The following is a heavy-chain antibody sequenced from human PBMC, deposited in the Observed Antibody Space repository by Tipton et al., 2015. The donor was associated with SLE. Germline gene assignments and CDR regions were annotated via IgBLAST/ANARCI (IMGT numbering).Heavy chain of an antibody. CDR1: GGSISSYY. J-gene: IGHJ3*02. V-gene: IGHV4-59*01. Sequence: TLSLTCTVSGGSISSYYWSWIRQPPGKGLEWIGYINYSGSTNYNPSLNSRVTISVDTSKNQFSLKLSSVTAADTAVYYCAGGSYGTDAFDIWGQGTMVTVSS. D-gene: IGHD3-10*01. CDR2: INYSGST. CDR3: AGGSYGTDAFDI.